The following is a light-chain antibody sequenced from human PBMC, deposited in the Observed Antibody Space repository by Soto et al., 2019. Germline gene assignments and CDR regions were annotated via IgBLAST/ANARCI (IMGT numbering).Light chain of an antibody. CDR2: AAS. V-gene: IGKV1-27*01. CDR3: QKYSSVIT. J-gene: IGKJ5*01. Sequence: DIQMTQSPSSLSASVGDRVTITCRASQGIRNFLAWYQQKPGKVPKLLISAASTLESGVTSRFSGSGSRTDFTLTITSLQPEDVATYYCQKYSSVITFGQGTRLEIK. CDR1: QGIRNF.